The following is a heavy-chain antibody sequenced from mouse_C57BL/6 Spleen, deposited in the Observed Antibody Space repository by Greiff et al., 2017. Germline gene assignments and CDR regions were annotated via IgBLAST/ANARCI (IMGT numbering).Heavy chain of an antibody. D-gene: IGHD3-1*01. CDR2: IDPSDSYT. V-gene: IGHV1-69*01. CDR1: GYTFTSYW. CDR3: ARENSSNYFDY. Sequence: QVQLQQPGAELVMPGASVKLSCKASGYTFTSYWMHWVKQRPGQGLEWIGEIDPSDSYTNYNQKFKGKSTLTVDKSSSTAYMQLSSLTSEDAAVYYCARENSSNYFDYWGQGTTLTVSS. J-gene: IGHJ2*01.